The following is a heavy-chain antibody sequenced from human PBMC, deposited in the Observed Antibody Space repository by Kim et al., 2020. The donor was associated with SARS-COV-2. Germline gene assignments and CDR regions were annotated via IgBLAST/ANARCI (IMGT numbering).Heavy chain of an antibody. CDR1: GGSISSGGYY. J-gene: IGHJ4*02. V-gene: IGHV4-31*03. CDR3: ARGLYSGYDYRPATFDY. CDR2: IYYSGST. Sequence: SETLSLTCTVSGGSISSGGYYWSWIRQHPGKGPEWIGYIYYSGSTYYNPSLKSRVTISVDTSKNQFSLKLSSVTAADTAVYYCARGLYSGYDYRPATFDYWGQGTLVTVSS. D-gene: IGHD5-12*01.